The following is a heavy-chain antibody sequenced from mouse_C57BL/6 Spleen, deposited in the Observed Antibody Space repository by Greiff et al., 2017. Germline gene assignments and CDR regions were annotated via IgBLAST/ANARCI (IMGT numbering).Heavy chain of an antibody. V-gene: IGHV1-59*01. CDR1: GYTFTSYW. CDR3: ASSNWDPFAY. Sequence: QVQLQQPGAELVRPGTSVKLSCKASGYTFTSYWMHWVKQRPGQGLEWIGVIDPSDSYTNYNQKFKGKATLTVDTSSSTAYMQLSSLTSEDSAVYYCASSNWDPFAYWGQGTLVTVSA. J-gene: IGHJ3*01. CDR2: IDPSDSYT. D-gene: IGHD4-1*01.